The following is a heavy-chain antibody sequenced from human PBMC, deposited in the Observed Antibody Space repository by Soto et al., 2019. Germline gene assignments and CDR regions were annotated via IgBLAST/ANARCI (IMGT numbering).Heavy chain of an antibody. CDR2: INHSGST. Sequence: QVQLQQWGAGLLKPSETLSLTCAVYGGSFSGYYWSWIRQPPGKGLEWIGEINHSGSTNYNPSLKHRVTISVDTSKNQFSLKLSSVTAADTAVYYCARGPPYGDYVIDIWGQGTMVTVSS. J-gene: IGHJ3*02. CDR1: GGSFSGYY. V-gene: IGHV4-34*01. CDR3: ARGPPYGDYVIDI. D-gene: IGHD4-17*01.